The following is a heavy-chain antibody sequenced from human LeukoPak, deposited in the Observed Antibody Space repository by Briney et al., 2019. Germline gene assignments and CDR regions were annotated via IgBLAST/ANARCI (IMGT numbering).Heavy chain of an antibody. D-gene: IGHD3-16*01. CDR2: ISGSGGST. J-gene: IGHJ5*02. CDR1: GFTFSSYA. Sequence: GGSLRLSCAASGFTFSSYAMSWVRQAPGKGLEWVSAISGSGGSTYYADSVKGRFTIPRDNSKNTLYLQMNSLRAEDTAVYHCAKDGGKSPHNWFDPWGQGTLVTVSS. V-gene: IGHV3-23*01. CDR3: AKDGGKSPHNWFDP.